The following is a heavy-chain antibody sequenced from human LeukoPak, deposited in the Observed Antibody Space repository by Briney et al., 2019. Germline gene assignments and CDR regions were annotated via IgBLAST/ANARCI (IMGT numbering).Heavy chain of an antibody. CDR3: ARDNSGSDPEHWAR. V-gene: IGHV3-7*05. CDR1: GFTFSRYW. CDR2: IKPDGSEK. D-gene: IGHD5-12*01. J-gene: IGHJ4*02. Sequence: GGSLGLSCAASGFTFSRYWMSWVRQAPGKGLEWVANIKPDGSEKYCVDSVKGRFTISRDNAKKSLYLQMNSLRAEDTAVYYCARDNSGSDPEHWARWGQGTLVIVSS.